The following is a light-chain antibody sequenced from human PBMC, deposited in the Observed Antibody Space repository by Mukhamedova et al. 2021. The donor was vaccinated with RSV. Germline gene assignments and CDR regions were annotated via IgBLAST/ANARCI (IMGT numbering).Light chain of an antibody. V-gene: IGKV1-39*01. CDR2: AAS. J-gene: IGKJ4*01. Sequence: WYQRRVHGQAPNLLIFAASSLQSGVPSRFSGSGSGTDFTLTINSLQPEDSATYYCQQSYNTVTFGGGTKVEIK. CDR3: QQSYNTVT.